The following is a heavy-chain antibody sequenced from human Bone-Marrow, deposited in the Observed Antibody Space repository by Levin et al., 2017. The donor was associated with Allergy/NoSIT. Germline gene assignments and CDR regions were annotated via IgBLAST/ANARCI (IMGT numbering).Heavy chain of an antibody. J-gene: IGHJ6*03. CDR3: ARVLSELYFDWLARSYYYYYYMDV. CDR1: GGSFSGYY. Sequence: SETLSLTCAVYGGSFSGYYWSWIRQPPGKGLEWIGEINHSGSTNYNPSLKSRVTISVDTSKNQFSLKLSSVTAADTAVYYCARVLSELYFDWLARSYYYYYYMDVWGKGTTVTVSS. D-gene: IGHD3-9*01. CDR2: INHSGST. V-gene: IGHV4-34*01.